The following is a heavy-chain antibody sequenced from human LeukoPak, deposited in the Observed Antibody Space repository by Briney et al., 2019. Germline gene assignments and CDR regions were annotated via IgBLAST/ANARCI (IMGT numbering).Heavy chain of an antibody. V-gene: IGHV4-39*07. CDR3: ATRFLTGGYERYNWFDP. J-gene: IGHJ5*02. D-gene: IGHD5-12*01. CDR1: GGSIRGGTYY. CDR2: IYYTGST. Sequence: SETLSLTCSVSGGSIRGGTYYWGWIRQPPGKGLEWIGTIYYTGSTYYNRALKSRVTISVDTSKNQFSLKLSSVTAADTAVYYCATRFLTGGYERYNWFDPWGQGTLVTVSS.